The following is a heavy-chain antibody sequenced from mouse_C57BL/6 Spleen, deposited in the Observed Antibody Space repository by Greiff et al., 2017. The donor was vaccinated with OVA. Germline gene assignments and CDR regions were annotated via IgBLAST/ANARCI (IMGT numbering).Heavy chain of an antibody. V-gene: IGHV1-81*01. CDR2: SYPRSGNT. J-gene: IGHJ1*03. D-gene: IGHD2-5*01. CDR3: ARRDSNWYFDV. Sequence: VQLQQSGAELARPGASVKLSCKASGYTFTSYGISWVKQRTGQGLEWIGESYPRSGNTYYNEKFKGKATLTADKSSSTAYMELRSLTSEDSAVYFCARRDSNWYFDVWGTGTTVTVSS. CDR1: GYTFTSYG.